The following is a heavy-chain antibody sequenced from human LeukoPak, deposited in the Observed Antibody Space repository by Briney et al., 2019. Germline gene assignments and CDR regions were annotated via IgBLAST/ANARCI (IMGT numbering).Heavy chain of an antibody. CDR2: IYCSGST. D-gene: IGHD3-3*01. CDR1: GGSISSYY. V-gene: IGHV4-59*01. Sequence: SETLSLTCTVSGGSISSYYWSWIRQPPGKGLEWIGNIYCSGSTYYNPSLKSRVTISVDTSKNQFSLKLSSVTAADTAVYYCARSLTIFGVVITSADAFDIWGQGTMVTVSS. CDR3: ARSLTIFGVVITSADAFDI. J-gene: IGHJ3*02.